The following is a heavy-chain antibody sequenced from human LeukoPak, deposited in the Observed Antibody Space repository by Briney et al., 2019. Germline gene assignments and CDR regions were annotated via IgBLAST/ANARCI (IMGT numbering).Heavy chain of an antibody. V-gene: IGHV3-23*01. J-gene: IGHJ4*02. CDR2: ISGSGGST. Sequence: GGSLRLSCAASGFTVSSNYMSWVRQAPGKGLEWVSAISGSGGSTYYADSVKGRFTISRDNSKNTLYLQMNSLRAEDTAVYYCAKVRIQLWRGDFDYWGQGTLVTVSS. CDR3: AKVRIQLWRGDFDY. CDR1: GFTVSSNY. D-gene: IGHD5-18*01.